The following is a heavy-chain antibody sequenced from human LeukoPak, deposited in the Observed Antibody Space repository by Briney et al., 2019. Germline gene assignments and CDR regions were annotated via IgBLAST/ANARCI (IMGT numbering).Heavy chain of an antibody. CDR2: IKQDGGEK. D-gene: IGHD6-6*01. V-gene: IGHV3-7*01. CDR3: ARVGYSSSRHVDY. Sequence: PGGSLRLSCAASGFPFSSYWMSWVRQAPGKGLEWVANIKQDGGEKFYVDSVKGRFTISRDNAKNSLYLQMNSLRAEDTAVYYCARVGYSSSRHVDYWGQGTLVTVSS. CDR1: GFPFSSYW. J-gene: IGHJ4*02.